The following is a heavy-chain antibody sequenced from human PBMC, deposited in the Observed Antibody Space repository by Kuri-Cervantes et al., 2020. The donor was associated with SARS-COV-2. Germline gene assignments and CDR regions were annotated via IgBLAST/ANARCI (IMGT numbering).Heavy chain of an antibody. J-gene: IGHJ2*01. V-gene: IGHV4-38-2*02. CDR2: IYHSGST. Sequence: GSLRLSCTVSGYSISSGYYWGWIRQPPEKGLEWIGSIYHSGSTYYNPSLKSRVTISVDTSKNQFSLKLSSVTAADTAVYYCARVRYCSSTSCRLGWYFDLWGRGTLVTVSS. D-gene: IGHD2-2*01. CDR3: ARVRYCSSTSCRLGWYFDL. CDR1: GYSISSGYY.